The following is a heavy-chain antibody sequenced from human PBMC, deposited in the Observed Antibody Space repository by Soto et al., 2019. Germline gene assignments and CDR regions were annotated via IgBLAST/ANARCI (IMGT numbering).Heavy chain of an antibody. V-gene: IGHV3-7*05. CDR3: ARGSRQWRH. D-gene: IGHD6-19*01. CDR1: GFTFSSYW. J-gene: IGHJ4*02. Sequence: GGSLRLSCAASGFTFSSYWMSWVRQAPGKGLEWVANIKQDGSEKYYVDSLKGRFTISRDNAKNSLYLQVSSLRAEDTAVYYCARGSRQWRHWGQGTLVTVSS. CDR2: IKQDGSEK.